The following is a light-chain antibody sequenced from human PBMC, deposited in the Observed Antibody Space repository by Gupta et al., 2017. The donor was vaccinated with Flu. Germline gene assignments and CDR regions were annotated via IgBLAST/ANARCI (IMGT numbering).Light chain of an antibody. CDR3: ISYGSGSTFV. CDR1: SSDISDYHS. CDR2: EVY. J-gene: IGLJ1*01. Sequence: QSALTQPASVSGSPGQSITISCTGISSDISDYHSVSWYQQHPGKAPKLMIFEVYNRPSGVSNRFSGSKSGNTASLTXSXLQAEDXADYYCISYGSGSTFVFGTGTEVSVL. V-gene: IGLV2-14*01.